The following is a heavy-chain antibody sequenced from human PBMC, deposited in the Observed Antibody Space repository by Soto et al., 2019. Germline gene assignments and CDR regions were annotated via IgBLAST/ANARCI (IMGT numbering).Heavy chain of an antibody. J-gene: IGHJ5*02. CDR1: GFTFTTYW. Sequence: EVQLVESGGGLVQPGGSLRLSCAASGFTFTTYWMHWVRQAPGKGLVWVSRISSDGSSTNYADSVKGRFTISTDNAKNTLYLQMNSLMVEDTAVYYCVCSSGWVTWGQGTLVTVSS. CDR3: VCSSGWVT. V-gene: IGHV3-74*01. CDR2: ISSDGSST. D-gene: IGHD6-19*01.